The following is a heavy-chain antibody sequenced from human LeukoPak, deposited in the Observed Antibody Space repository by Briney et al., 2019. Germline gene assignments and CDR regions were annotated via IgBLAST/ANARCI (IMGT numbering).Heavy chain of an antibody. Sequence: GRSLRLSCAASGFTFSSYAMHWVRQAPGKGLEWVAVISYDGSNKYYADSVKGRFTISRDNSKNTLYLQMNSLRAEDTAVYYCARDGRDDFWSGYYFDYWGQGTLATVSS. J-gene: IGHJ4*02. CDR1: GFTFSSYA. CDR2: ISYDGSNK. D-gene: IGHD3-3*01. CDR3: ARDGRDDFWSGYYFDY. V-gene: IGHV3-30*04.